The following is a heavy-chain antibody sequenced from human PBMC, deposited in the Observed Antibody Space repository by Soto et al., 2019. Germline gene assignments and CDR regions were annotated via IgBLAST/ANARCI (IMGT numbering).Heavy chain of an antibody. CDR1: DGSIISTNW. D-gene: IGHD1-26*01. Sequence: QVQLQESGPGLVKPSGSLSLTCAVSDGSIISTNWWSWVRQPPGKGLEWIGEIYHSGSTNDNPSLKGRVTRSVDQSKIQFSLRVTSVAAADTAIYSCAKAYRGWFDPWGQGTLVTVSS. J-gene: IGHJ5*02. CDR3: AKAYRGWFDP. CDR2: IYHSGST. V-gene: IGHV4-4*02.